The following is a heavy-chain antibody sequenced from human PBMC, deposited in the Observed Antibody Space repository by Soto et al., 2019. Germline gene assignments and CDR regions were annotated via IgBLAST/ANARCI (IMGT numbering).Heavy chain of an antibody. CDR2: IKSKTDGGTT. D-gene: IGHD4-17*01. CDR1: GFTFSNAW. J-gene: IGHJ4*02. CDR3: SRDGDYSEVYFDY. V-gene: IGHV3-15*01. Sequence: EVQLVESGGGLVKPGGSLRLSCAASGFTFSNAWMSWVRQAPGKGLEWVGRIKSKTDGGTTDYAAPVKGRFTISRDDSKNTLYLQMNSLKTEDTAVYYCSRDGDYSEVYFDYWGQGTLVTVSS.